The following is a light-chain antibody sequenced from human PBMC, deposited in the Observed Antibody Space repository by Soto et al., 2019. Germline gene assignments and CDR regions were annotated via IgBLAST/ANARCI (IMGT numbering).Light chain of an antibody. CDR2: GAS. CDR3: QLYNKWRVT. CDR1: QTVYSN. J-gene: IGKJ4*01. V-gene: IGKV3-15*01. Sequence: EIVMAQSPATLSVSPGEGATLSCRASQTVYSNLAWYQQKPGQAPRLLIDGASTRATGIPDRFSNSGSGTECTITIRNLHSEGFAVYYCQLYNKWRVTFGGEIKVEIK.